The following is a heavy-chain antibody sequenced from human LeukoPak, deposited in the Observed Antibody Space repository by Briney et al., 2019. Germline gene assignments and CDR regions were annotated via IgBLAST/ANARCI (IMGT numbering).Heavy chain of an antibody. CDR2: IRYDGSNK. CDR1: GFTFSSYG. V-gene: IGHV3-30*02. Sequence: GGSLRLSCAASGFTFSSYGMHWVCQAPGKGLEWVAFIRYDGSNKYYADSVKGRFTISRDNSKNTLYLQMNSLRAEDTAVYYCAKLDVVAAPFDYWGQGTLVTVSS. CDR3: AKLDVVAAPFDY. D-gene: IGHD2-15*01. J-gene: IGHJ4*02.